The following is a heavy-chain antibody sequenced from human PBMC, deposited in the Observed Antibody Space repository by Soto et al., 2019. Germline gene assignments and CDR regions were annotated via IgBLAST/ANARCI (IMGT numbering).Heavy chain of an antibody. V-gene: IGHV4-4*02. CDR1: GGSISSSNW. D-gene: IGHD2-21*02. Sequence: QVQLQESGPGLVKPSGTLSLTCAVSGGSISSSNWWSWVRQSPGKGLEWIGEIYHSGGTNYKPSFKHRVIISVDKSKNQFSLQLNSVTAADTAIYYCATHVVETPKGRRGWFDPWGQGTLVTVSS. CDR3: ATHVVETPKGRRGWFDP. CDR2: IYHSGGT. J-gene: IGHJ5*02.